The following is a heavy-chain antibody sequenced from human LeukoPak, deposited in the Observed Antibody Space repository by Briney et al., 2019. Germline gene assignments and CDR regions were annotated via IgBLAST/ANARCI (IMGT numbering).Heavy chain of an antibody. Sequence: QSGGSLRLSCAASGFTFSSYEMNWVRQAPGKGLEWVSYISSSGSTIYYADSVKGRFTISRDNAKNSLYLQMNSLRAEDTAVYYCARDRRGVSYRPQYYYYYYMDVWGKGTTVTVSS. J-gene: IGHJ6*03. CDR1: GFTFSSYE. CDR3: ARDRRGVSYRPQYYYYYYMDV. V-gene: IGHV3-48*03. CDR2: ISSSGSTI. D-gene: IGHD2-15*01.